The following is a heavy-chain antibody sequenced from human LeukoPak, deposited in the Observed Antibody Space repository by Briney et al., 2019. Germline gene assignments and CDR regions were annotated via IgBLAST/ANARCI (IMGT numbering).Heavy chain of an antibody. CDR2: ISGSGGST. CDR3: AKAGYGHDAFDI. CDR1: GFTFSSYG. Sequence: GGSLRLSCAASGFTFSSYGMSWVRQAPGKGLEWVSAISGSGGSTYYADSVKGRFTISRDNSKNTLYLQMNSLRAEDTAVYYCAKAGYGHDAFDIWGQGTMVTVPS. D-gene: IGHD5-12*01. V-gene: IGHV3-23*01. J-gene: IGHJ3*02.